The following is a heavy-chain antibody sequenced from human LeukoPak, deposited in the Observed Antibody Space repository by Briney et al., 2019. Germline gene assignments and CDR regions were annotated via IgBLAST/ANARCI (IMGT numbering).Heavy chain of an antibody. D-gene: IGHD2-15*01. J-gene: IGHJ6*03. Sequence: PSETLSLTCTVSGYSISSGYYWGWIRQPPGKGLEWIGSIYHSGSTYYNPSLKSRVTISVDTSKNQFSLKLSSVTAADTAVYYCARDRYCSGGSCFYYYYYYMDVWGKGTTVTVSS. CDR2: IYHSGST. CDR1: GYSISSGYY. V-gene: IGHV4-38-2*02. CDR3: ARDRYCSGGSCFYYYYYYMDV.